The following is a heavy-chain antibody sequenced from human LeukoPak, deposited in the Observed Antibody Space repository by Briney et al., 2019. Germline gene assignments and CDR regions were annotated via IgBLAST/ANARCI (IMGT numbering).Heavy chain of an antibody. Sequence: GGSLRLSCAASGLTFRSFAMSWVRQAPGKGLEWVSGISDSGGSTYYADSVKGRFTISRDNSKNTLYLQMNSLRAEDTAVYYCATYRRGYYDSSDYYYFDYWGQGTLVTVSS. J-gene: IGHJ4*02. D-gene: IGHD3-22*01. CDR1: GLTFRSFA. CDR2: ISDSGGST. V-gene: IGHV3-23*01. CDR3: ATYRRGYYDSSDYYYFDY.